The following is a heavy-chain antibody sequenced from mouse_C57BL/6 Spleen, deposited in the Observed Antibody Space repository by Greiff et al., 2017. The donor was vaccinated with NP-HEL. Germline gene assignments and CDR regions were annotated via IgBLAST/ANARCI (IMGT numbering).Heavy chain of an antibody. D-gene: IGHD4-1*01. CDR3: ANWDEGAFDY. J-gene: IGHJ2*01. V-gene: IGHV5-4*03. Sequence: DVMLVESGGGLVKPGGSLKLSCAASGFTFSSYAMSWVRQTPEKRLEWVATISDGGSYTSYPDNVKGRFTISRDNAKNNLYLQMSHLKSEDTAMYYCANWDEGAFDYWGQGTTLTVSS. CDR1: GFTFSSYA. CDR2: ISDGGSYT.